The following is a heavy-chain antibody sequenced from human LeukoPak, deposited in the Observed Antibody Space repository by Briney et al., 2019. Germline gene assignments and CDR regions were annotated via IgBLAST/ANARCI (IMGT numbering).Heavy chain of an antibody. CDR1: GFTFTDFW. CDR3: VRDDGDV. V-gene: IGHV3-7*03. J-gene: IGHJ6*04. CDR2: INNDGSGK. Sequence: PGGSLRLCCTFSGFTFTDFWMKWVRQAPGKGLEWVASINNDGSGKYSVDSVRDRVTISRDNAKNSLHLQINSLTVEDTAIYYCVRDDGDVWGKGTTVTVSS.